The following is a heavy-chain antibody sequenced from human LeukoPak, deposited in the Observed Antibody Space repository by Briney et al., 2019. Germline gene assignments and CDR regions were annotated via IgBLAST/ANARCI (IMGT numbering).Heavy chain of an antibody. V-gene: IGHV3-21*04. Sequence: GGSLRLSCAASGFTFSSYSMNWVRQAPGKGLEWVSAISGSGGSTYYADSVKGRFSISRDNAENSLYLQMDRLRAEDTALYYCARDEYYSDSNGYNSLAGFNYWGQGILVTVSS. CDR3: ARDEYYSDSNGYNSLAGFNY. CDR1: GFTFSSYS. CDR2: ISGSGGST. J-gene: IGHJ4*02. D-gene: IGHD3-22*01.